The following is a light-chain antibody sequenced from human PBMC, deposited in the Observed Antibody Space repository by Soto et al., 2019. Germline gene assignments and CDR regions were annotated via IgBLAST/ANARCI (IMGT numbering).Light chain of an antibody. CDR2: GAS. J-gene: IGKJ1*01. CDR3: QQYGSSGT. V-gene: IGKV3-20*01. Sequence: EILFTQSPGTLSLSPGERATLSCRASQSVTSSYLAWYQQKPGKAPRLVMYGASIRTSGIPDRLSGSGSGTDFTLTVRRLEPEDFAVYYCQQYGSSGTFGQGTKVDIK. CDR1: QSVTSSY.